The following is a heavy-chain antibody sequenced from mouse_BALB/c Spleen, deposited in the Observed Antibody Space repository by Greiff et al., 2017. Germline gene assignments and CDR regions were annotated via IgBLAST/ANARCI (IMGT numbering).Heavy chain of an antibody. CDR2: IDPENGDT. J-gene: IGHJ4*01. CDR3: NALDGYTGAMDY. V-gene: IGHV14-4*02. D-gene: IGHD2-3*01. Sequence: EVKLMESGAELVRSGASVKLSCTASGFNIKDYYMHWVKQRPEQGLEWIGWIDPENGDTEYAPKFQGKATMTADTSSNTAYLQLSSLTSEDTAVYYCNALDGYTGAMDYWGQGTSVTVSS. CDR1: GFNIKDYY.